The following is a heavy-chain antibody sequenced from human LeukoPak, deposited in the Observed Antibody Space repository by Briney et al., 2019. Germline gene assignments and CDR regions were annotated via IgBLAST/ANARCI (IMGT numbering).Heavy chain of an antibody. CDR3: ARGLVYCSSTSCPFDY. J-gene: IGHJ4*02. Sequence: TSETLSLTCTVSGGSISSGGYYWSWTRQHPGKGLEWIGYIYYSGSTYYNPSLKSRVTISVDTSKNQFSLKLSSVTAADTAVYYCARGLVYCSSTSCPFDYWGQGTLVTVSS. CDR1: GGSISSGGYY. CDR2: IYYSGST. D-gene: IGHD2-2*01. V-gene: IGHV4-31*03.